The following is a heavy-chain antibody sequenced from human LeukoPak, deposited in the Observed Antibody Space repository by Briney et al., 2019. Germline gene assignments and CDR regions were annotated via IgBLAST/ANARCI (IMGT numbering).Heavy chain of an antibody. CDR1: RFTFSSYG. CDR3: ARDPTCYTWNHILYHYYCTDV. CDR2: IWYDGINK. D-gene: IGHD1-14*01. Sequence: PGASLRLSFAAARFTFSSYGMHGVPQAPGKGLEWVAVIWYDGINKYYTDSVKSQFTISRDNSKNQLYLQMNSLRAEDTAVYYYARDPTCYTWNHILYHYYCTDVWGQGTTVTVS. V-gene: IGHV3-33*01. J-gene: IGHJ6*02.